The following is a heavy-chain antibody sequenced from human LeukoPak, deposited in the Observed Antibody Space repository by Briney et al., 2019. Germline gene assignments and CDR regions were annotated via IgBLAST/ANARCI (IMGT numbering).Heavy chain of an antibody. J-gene: IGHJ4*02. CDR3: ARRKAYCSGSLCYADY. Sequence: SETLSLTCTVSGGSISSYYWSWIRQPPGKGLEWIGYIYYSGSTNYNPSLKSRVTISVDTSKNQFSLKLSSVTAADTAVYYCARRKAYCSGSLCYADYWDQGSLVTVSS. V-gene: IGHV4-59*08. D-gene: IGHD2-15*01. CDR1: GGSISSYY. CDR2: IYYSGST.